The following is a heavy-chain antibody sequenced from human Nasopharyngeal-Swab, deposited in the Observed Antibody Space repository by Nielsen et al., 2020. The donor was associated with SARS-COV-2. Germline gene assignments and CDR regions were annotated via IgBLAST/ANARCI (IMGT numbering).Heavy chain of an antibody. J-gene: IGHJ5*02. CDR1: GGSISSSSYY. Sequence: SETLSLTCTVSGGSISSSSYYWGWIRQPPGKGLEWIGSIHYSGSTYYNPSLKSRVTISVDTSKNQFSLKLSSVTAADTAVYYCARLPLGVVMTGWFDPWGQGTLVTVSS. D-gene: IGHD2-15*01. V-gene: IGHV4-39*01. CDR3: ARLPLGVVMTGWFDP. CDR2: IHYSGST.